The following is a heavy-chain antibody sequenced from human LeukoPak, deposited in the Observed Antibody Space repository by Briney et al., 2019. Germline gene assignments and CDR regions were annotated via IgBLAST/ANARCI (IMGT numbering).Heavy chain of an antibody. Sequence: GGSLRLSCAASGFTFSSYAMSWVRQAPGKGLEWVSAISGSGGSTYYADSVKGRFTISRDNAKNSLYLQMNSLRAEDMAVYFCVRDLMGSGSTTAYLHHWGQGTLVTVSS. CDR2: ISGSGGST. J-gene: IGHJ1*01. CDR3: VRDLMGSGSTTAYLHH. D-gene: IGHD1-1*01. CDR1: GFTFSSYA. V-gene: IGHV3-23*01.